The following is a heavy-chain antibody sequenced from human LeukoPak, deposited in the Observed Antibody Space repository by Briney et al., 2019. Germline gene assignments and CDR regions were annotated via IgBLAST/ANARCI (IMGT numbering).Heavy chain of an antibody. CDR1: GYTLTELS. CDR2: FDPEDGET. J-gene: IGHJ6*02. V-gene: IGHV1-24*01. Sequence: ASVKVSCKVSGYTLTELSMHWVRQAPGKGLEWMGGFDPEDGETIYAQKFQGRVTMTEDTSTDTAYMELSSLRSEDTAVYYCARLWFGVYGMDLWGQGTTVTVSS. CDR3: ARLWFGVYGMDL. D-gene: IGHD3-10*01.